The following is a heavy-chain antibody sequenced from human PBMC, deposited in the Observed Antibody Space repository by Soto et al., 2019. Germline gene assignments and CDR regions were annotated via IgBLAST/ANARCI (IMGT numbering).Heavy chain of an antibody. D-gene: IGHD6-13*01. Sequence: SETLSLTCAVYGGSFSGYYWSWIRQPPGKGLEWIGEINHSGSTNYNPSLKSRVTISVDTSKNQFSLKLSSVTAADTTVYYCARGLGSSSWYNWFDPWGQGTLVTVSS. CDR3: ARGLGSSSWYNWFDP. J-gene: IGHJ5*02. V-gene: IGHV4-34*01. CDR2: INHSGST. CDR1: GGSFSGYY.